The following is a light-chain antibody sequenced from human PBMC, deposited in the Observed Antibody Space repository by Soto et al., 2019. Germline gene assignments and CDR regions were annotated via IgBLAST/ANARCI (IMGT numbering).Light chain of an antibody. V-gene: IGLV3-1*01. CDR2: QDS. CDR3: QAWDSITFYV. CDR1: ELPKEY. J-gene: IGLJ1*01. Sequence: SYELTQPPSVSVSPGQTARITCSGDELPKEYAYWYQQKPGQSPVLVIYQDSKRPSGIPERFSGSNSGNTATLTISGTQAMDEADYYCQAWDSITFYVFGTGTKVTVL.